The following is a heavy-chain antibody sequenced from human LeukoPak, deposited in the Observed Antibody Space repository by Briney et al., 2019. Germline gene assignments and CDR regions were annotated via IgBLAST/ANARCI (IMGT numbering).Heavy chain of an antibody. CDR2: IRYDGSNK. J-gene: IGHJ5*02. Sequence: SCKVSGYTLTELSMHWVRQAPGKGLEWVAFIRYDGSNKYYADSVKGRFTISRDNSKNTLYLQMNSLRAEDTAVYYCAKWKIEYSSSTGNPAFDPWGQGTLVTVSS. CDR1: GYTLTELS. V-gene: IGHV3-30*02. CDR3: AKWKIEYSSSTGNPAFDP. D-gene: IGHD6-6*01.